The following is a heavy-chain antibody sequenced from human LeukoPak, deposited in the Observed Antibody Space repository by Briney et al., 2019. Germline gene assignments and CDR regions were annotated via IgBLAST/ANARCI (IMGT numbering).Heavy chain of an antibody. J-gene: IGHJ4*02. D-gene: IGHD4-11*01. V-gene: IGHV3-23*01. CDR3: AKGGHYSFFDY. CDR2: ISSDGTET. Sequence: PGGSLRLSCTASGPIFRNYAMTWVRQAPRKGLEWVSTISSDGTETFYADSVKGRFTISRDNSKNTHYLQMSSLRAEDTGIYYCAKGGHYSFFDYWGQGTLVTVSS. CDR1: GPIFRNYA.